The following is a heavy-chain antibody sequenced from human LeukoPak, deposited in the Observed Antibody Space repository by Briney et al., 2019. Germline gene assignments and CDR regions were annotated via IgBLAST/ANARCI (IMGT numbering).Heavy chain of an antibody. D-gene: IGHD1-26*01. J-gene: IGHJ4*02. CDR1: GFTFSSYA. CDR2: ISGSGGST. CDR3: AVGSYLGRNFDY. V-gene: IGHV3-23*01. Sequence: GGSLRLSCAASGFTFSSYAMSWVRQAPGKGLEWVSAISGSGGSTYYADSVKGRFTISGDNSKNTLYLQMNSLRAEDTAVYYSAVGSYLGRNFDYWGQGTLVTVSS.